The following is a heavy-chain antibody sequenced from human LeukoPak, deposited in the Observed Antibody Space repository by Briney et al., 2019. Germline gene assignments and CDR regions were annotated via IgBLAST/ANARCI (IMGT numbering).Heavy chain of an antibody. J-gene: IGHJ4*02. Sequence: GGSLRLSCAASGFTFSSYAMHWVRQAPGKGLEWVSGISWNSGSIGYADSVKGRFTISRDNAKNSLYLQMNSLRAEDTALYYCAKAGITMVRGVIINWGQGTLVTVSS. CDR2: ISWNSGSI. CDR1: GFTFSSYA. CDR3: AKAGITMVRGVIIN. V-gene: IGHV3-9*01. D-gene: IGHD3-10*01.